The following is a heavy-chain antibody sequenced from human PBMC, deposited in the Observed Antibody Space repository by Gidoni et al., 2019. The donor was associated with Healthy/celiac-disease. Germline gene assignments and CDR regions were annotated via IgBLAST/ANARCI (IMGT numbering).Heavy chain of an antibody. Sequence: QVQLVESGGGVVQPGRSLRLSCAASGFTFSSYAMHWVRQAPGKGLEWVAVISYDGSNKYYADSVKGRFTISRDNSKNTLYLQMNSLRAEDTAVYYCARERYFDWLLQPTNCDYWGQGTLVTVSS. D-gene: IGHD3-9*01. CDR1: GFTFSSYA. CDR2: ISYDGSNK. CDR3: ARERYFDWLLQPTNCDY. J-gene: IGHJ4*02. V-gene: IGHV3-30-3*01.